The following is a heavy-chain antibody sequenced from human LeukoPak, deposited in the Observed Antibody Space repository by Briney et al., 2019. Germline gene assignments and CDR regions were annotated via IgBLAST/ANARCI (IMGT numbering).Heavy chain of an antibody. CDR1: GFTVSTNH. V-gene: IGHV3-53*01. Sequence: GGPLRLSCEVSGFTVSTNHMSWVRQAPGKGLEWVSVIYSDTNTYYADSVKGRFTISRDNSKNTVFLQMNSLRAEDTAVYYCARDREVVTAKAQMDVWGKGTTVTVSS. J-gene: IGHJ6*04. D-gene: IGHD2-21*02. CDR3: ARDREVVTAKAQMDV. CDR2: IYSDTNT.